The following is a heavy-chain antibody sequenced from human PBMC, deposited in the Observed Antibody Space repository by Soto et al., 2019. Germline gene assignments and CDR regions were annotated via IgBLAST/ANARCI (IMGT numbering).Heavy chain of an antibody. CDR1: GYSFNDYW. D-gene: IGHD6-13*01. Sequence: PGESLKISCKASGYSFNDYWIGWVRQMTGKGLEWMGIVYPGDSDTRYSPSFQGQVTISADKSITTAYLQWSSLKASDTAIYYCVKGIQPHAFWGQGTLVTVSS. CDR2: VYPGDSDT. J-gene: IGHJ4*02. V-gene: IGHV5-51*01. CDR3: VKGIQPHAF.